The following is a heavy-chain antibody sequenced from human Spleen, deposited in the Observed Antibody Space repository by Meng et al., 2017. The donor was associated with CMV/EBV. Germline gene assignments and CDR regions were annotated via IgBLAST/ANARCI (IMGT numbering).Heavy chain of an antibody. CDR2: VYHSGYT. CDR1: GTSISTSNW. Sequence: SETLSLTCAVSGTSISTSNWWSWVRQPPGKGLEWIGEVYHSGYTNYNPSLKSRVTMSVDRSKNQFSLKLSSVTAADTAVYYCARVTKYGGNCFDSWGQGTLVTVSS. V-gene: IGHV4-4*02. J-gene: IGHJ4*02. D-gene: IGHD4/OR15-4a*01. CDR3: ARVTKYGGNCFDS.